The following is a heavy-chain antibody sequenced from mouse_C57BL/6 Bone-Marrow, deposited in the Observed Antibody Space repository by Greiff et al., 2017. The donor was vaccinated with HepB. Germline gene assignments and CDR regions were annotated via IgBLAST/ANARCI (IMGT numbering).Heavy chain of an antibody. V-gene: IGHV1-15*01. CDR1: GYTFTDYE. Sequence: QVQLQQSGAELVRPGASVTLSCKASGYTFTDYEMHWVKQTPVHGLEWMGAIDPETGGTAYNQKFKGKAILTADKSSSTAYMELRSLTSEDSAVYYCTGWDYYGSRAWFAYWGQGTLVTVSA. D-gene: IGHD1-1*01. CDR2: IDPETGGT. J-gene: IGHJ3*01. CDR3: TGWDYYGSRAWFAY.